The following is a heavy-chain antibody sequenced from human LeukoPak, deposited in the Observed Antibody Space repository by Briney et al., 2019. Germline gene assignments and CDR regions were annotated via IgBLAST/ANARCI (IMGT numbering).Heavy chain of an antibody. J-gene: IGHJ4*02. CDR2: INPNSGGT. Sequence: VASVKVSCKASGYTFTGYYMHWVRQAPGQGLEWMGRINPNSGGTNYAQKFQGRVTMTRDTSISTAYMELSRLRSDDTAVYYCARISEVCYDSSGYYCTYFDYWGQGTLVTVSS. CDR3: ARISEVCYDSSGYYCTYFDY. D-gene: IGHD3-22*01. V-gene: IGHV1-2*06. CDR1: GYTFTGYY.